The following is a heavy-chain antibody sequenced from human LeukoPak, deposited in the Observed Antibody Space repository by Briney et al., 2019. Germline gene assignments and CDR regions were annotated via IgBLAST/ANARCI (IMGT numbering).Heavy chain of an antibody. CDR3: ARDVGVWFGELLSGLLDY. D-gene: IGHD3-10*01. V-gene: IGHV1-69*13. J-gene: IGHJ4*02. CDR1: GGTFSSYA. CDR2: IIPIFGTA. Sequence: GASVKVSCKVSGGTFSSYAISWVRQAPGQGLEWMGGIIPIFGTANYAQKFQGRVTITADESTSAAYMELSSLRSEDTAVYYCARDVGVWFGELLSGLLDYWGQGTLVTVSS.